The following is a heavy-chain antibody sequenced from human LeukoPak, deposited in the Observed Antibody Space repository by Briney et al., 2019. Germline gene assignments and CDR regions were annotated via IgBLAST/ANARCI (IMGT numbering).Heavy chain of an antibody. J-gene: IGHJ4*02. CDR1: GFTFSSYS. CDR3: ARPAEYCSSTSCYSGDFDY. Sequence: GGSLRLSCAASGFTFSSYSMNWVRQAPGKGLVWVSRINSDGSSTSYADSVKGRFTISRDNAKNTLYLQMNSLRAEDTAVYYCARPAEYCSSTSCYSGDFDYWGQGTLVTVSS. V-gene: IGHV3-74*01. D-gene: IGHD2-2*01. CDR2: INSDGSST.